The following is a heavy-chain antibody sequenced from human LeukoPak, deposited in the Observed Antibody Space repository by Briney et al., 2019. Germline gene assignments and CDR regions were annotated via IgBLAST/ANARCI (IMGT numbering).Heavy chain of an antibody. CDR3: ARGRTVTTKYGMDV. Sequence: MTSEILSLTCTVSGGSISSYYWSWIRQPPGKGLEWIGYIYYSGNTNYNPSLKSRVTMSVDTSKNQFSLKLNSVTAADTAVYYCARGRTVTTKYGMDVWGQGTTVTVSS. V-gene: IGHV4-59*01. D-gene: IGHD4-17*01. CDR2: IYYSGNT. CDR1: GGSISSYY. J-gene: IGHJ6*02.